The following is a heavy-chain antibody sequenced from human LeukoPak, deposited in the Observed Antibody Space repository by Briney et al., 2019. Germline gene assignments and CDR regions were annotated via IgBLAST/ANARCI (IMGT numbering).Heavy chain of an antibody. J-gene: IGHJ5*02. CDR1: GFTFSSHS. CDR2: ISPSGDST. Sequence: PGGSVRLSCAASGFTFSSHSMSWVRQAPGEGLEWVSAISPSGDSTTYRDSVKGQFTISRDNSKNTLYLQMNSLRAEDTGVYFCAREYTHNWFDPWGQGTLVTVSS. CDR3: AREYTHNWFDP. D-gene: IGHD1-14*01. V-gene: IGHV3-23*01.